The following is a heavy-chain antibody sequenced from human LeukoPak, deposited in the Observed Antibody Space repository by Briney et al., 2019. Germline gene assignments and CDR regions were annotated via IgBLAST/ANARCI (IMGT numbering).Heavy chain of an antibody. D-gene: IGHD3-10*01. V-gene: IGHV4-30-2*01. CDR3: ARGIVLLRAHWFDL. J-gene: IGHJ5*02. Sequence: SETLSLTCAVSGGSISSDCYSWSWIRQPPGKGLEGIGYIYHSGSTYYNPSLKSRVTISVDRSKNQFSLKLSSVTAADTAVYYCARGIVLLRAHWFDLWGRGTLVTVSS. CDR1: GGSISSDCYS. CDR2: IYHSGST.